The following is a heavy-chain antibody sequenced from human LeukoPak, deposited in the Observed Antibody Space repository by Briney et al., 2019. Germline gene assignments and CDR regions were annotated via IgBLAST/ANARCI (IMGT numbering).Heavy chain of an antibody. CDR3: ARDPYGDYVHCFDP. D-gene: IGHD4-17*01. CDR1: GFTFSSYW. Sequence: GGSLRLSCAASGFTFSSYWMSWVRQAPGKGLEWVANIKQDGSEKYYVDSVKGRFTISRDNAKNSLYLQMNSLRAEDTAVYYCARDPYGDYVHCFDPWGQGTMVTVSS. J-gene: IGHJ5*02. CDR2: IKQDGSEK. V-gene: IGHV3-7*01.